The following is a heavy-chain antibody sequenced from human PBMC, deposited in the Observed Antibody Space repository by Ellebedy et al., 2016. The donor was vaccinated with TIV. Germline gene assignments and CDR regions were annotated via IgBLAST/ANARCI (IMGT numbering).Heavy chain of an antibody. J-gene: IGHJ4*02. CDR1: GGSISSSSYY. CDR2: IYYSGNT. Sequence: SETLSLXXTVSGGSISSSSYYWGWIRQPPGKGLEWIGSIYYSGNTYYNPSLKSRVTISIDTSKDQFFLRLSSVTAADTAIYRCARRKVTIPRADAYFDYWGQGILVTVSS. V-gene: IGHV4-39*01. D-gene: IGHD3-3*01. CDR3: ARRKVTIPRADAYFDY.